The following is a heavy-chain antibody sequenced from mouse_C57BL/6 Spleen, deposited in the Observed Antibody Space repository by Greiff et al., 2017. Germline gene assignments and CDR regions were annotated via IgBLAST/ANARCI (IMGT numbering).Heavy chain of an antibody. D-gene: IGHD1-1*01. Sequence: QVQLQQPGAELVKPGASVKLSCKASGYTFTSYWMHWVKQRPGQGLEWIGMIHPNSGSTNYNEKFKSKATLTVDKSSSPAYMQRSSLTSEDSAVYYCARGDYGSSLFAYWGQGTLVTVSA. CDR3: ARGDYGSSLFAY. CDR2: IHPNSGST. J-gene: IGHJ3*01. CDR1: GYTFTSYW. V-gene: IGHV1-64*01.